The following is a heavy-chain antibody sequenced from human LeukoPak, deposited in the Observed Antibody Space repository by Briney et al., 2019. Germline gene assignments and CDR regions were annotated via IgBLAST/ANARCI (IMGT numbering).Heavy chain of an antibody. J-gene: IGHJ6*03. D-gene: IGHD3-10*01. Sequence: PGGSLRLSCAASGFTFSNYWMHWVRQAPGKGLVWVSRINSDGSRTTYADSVKGRFTISRDNAKNTLYLQMNSLRAEDTALYHCARDVGSGSFPEVYYYYMDVWGKGTTVTISS. CDR1: GFTFSNYW. CDR2: INSDGSRT. V-gene: IGHV3-74*01. CDR3: ARDVGSGSFPEVYYYYMDV.